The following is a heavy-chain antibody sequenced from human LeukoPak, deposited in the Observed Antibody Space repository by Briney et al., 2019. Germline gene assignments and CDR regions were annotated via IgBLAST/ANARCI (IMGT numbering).Heavy chain of an antibody. V-gene: IGHV1-2*02. CDR2: INPNSGGT. J-gene: IGHJ3*02. CDR1: GYTFTSYG. Sequence: GASVKVSCKASGYTFTSYGINWVRQAPGQGLEWMGWINPNSGGTNYAQKFQGRVTMTRDTSISTAYMELSRLRSDDTAVYYCARDPNWNYVADAFDIWGQGTMVTVSS. D-gene: IGHD1-7*01. CDR3: ARDPNWNYVADAFDI.